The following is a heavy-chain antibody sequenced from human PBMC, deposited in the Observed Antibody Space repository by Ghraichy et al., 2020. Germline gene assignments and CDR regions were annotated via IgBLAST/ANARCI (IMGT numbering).Heavy chain of an antibody. CDR2: ISSNGGTT. V-gene: IGHV3-11*01. J-gene: IGHJ6*02. D-gene: IGHD3-3*02. Sequence: GGSLRLSCAASGFTFSDYYMNWIRQAPGKGLEWVSYISSNGGTTYNADSVKGRFTISRDNAKNSLYLQMNSLRAEDTAVYYCARDYRIFGVVNYYYYGMDVWGQGTTVTVSS. CDR1: GFTFSDYY. CDR3: ARDYRIFGVVNYYYYGMDV.